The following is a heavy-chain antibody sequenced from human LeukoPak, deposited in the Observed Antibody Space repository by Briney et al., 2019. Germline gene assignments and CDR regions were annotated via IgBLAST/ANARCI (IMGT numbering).Heavy chain of an antibody. CDR3: AKLLWFGEADNWLDP. V-gene: IGHV4-59*11. D-gene: IGHD3-10*01. Sequence: SETLSLTCAVSDDSFSSHYWTWIRQPPGKGLEWIGYIYHSGSTNYNPSLKSRVTISVDTPKNQFSLKLSSVTAADTAVYYCAKLLWFGEADNWLDPWGQGTLVTVSS. J-gene: IGHJ5*02. CDR1: DDSFSSHY. CDR2: IYHSGST.